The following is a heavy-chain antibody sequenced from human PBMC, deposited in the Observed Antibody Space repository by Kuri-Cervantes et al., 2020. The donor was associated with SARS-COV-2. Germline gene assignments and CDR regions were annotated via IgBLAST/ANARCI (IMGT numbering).Heavy chain of an antibody. V-gene: IGHV4-59*01. Sequence: GSLRLSCSVSGDSISPYYWTWIRQPPGKGLEWIGHIYYSGSVNYNPSLMSRLTISVDKSKNQVPLKLTSVTAADTAVYYCARSAAAFYGMDVWGQGTTVTVSS. CDR3: ARSAAAFYGMDV. CDR2: IYYSGSV. CDR1: GDSISPYY. J-gene: IGHJ6*02. D-gene: IGHD2-2*01.